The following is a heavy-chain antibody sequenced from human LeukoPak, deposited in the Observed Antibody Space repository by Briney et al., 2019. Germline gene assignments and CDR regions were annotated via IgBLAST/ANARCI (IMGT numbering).Heavy chain of an antibody. Sequence: PGGSLRLSCAASGFTFSSYAISWVRQAPGKGMELVSAISSSGGRTYYADSVKGRFTISRDNSNNTLDLQMNSHISDDTAGYYCAKDQCSGRPQTWGHGNLVTVSS. V-gene: IGHV3-23*01. CDR2: ISSSGGRT. CDR1: GFTFSSYA. CDR3: AKDQCSGRPQT. D-gene: IGHD2-15*01. J-gene: IGHJ5*01.